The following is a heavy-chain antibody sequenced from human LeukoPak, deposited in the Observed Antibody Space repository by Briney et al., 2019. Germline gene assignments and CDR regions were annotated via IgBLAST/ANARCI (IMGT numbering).Heavy chain of an antibody. D-gene: IGHD3-22*01. J-gene: IGHJ5*02. CDR1: GFTFSSYG. Sequence: GGSLRLSCAASGFTFSSYGMSWVRQAPGKGLEWVSAISGSGGSIYYADSVKGRFTISRDNSKNTLYLQMNSLRAEDTALYYCAKDPFDSSGYFYGYNWFDPWGQGTLVTVSS. CDR3: AKDPFDSSGYFYGYNWFDP. CDR2: ISGSGGSI. V-gene: IGHV3-23*01.